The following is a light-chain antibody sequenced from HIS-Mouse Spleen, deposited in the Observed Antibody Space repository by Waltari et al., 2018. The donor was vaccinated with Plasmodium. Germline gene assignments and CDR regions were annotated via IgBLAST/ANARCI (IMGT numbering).Light chain of an antibody. V-gene: IGLV2-11*01. Sequence: QSALTQPRSVSGSPGQSVTIPCTGTSSDVGGYNYVSWYQQHPGKAPKLRIYDVSKRPAGVPDRVSGSKSGNTASLTISGLQAEDEAEYYCCADAGSYTLVFGGGTKLTVL. CDR2: DVS. CDR1: SSDVGGYNY. J-gene: IGLJ2*01. CDR3: CADAGSYTLV.